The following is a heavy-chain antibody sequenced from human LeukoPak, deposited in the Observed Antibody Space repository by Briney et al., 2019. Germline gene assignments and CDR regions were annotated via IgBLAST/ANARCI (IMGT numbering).Heavy chain of an antibody. Sequence: AGGSLRLSCVASGFTFSSYGMHWVRQAPGKGLEWVAVISYDGSTTYYADSVKGRFTISRDNSKNTLYLQMNSLRAEDTAVYYCAKWSLTTWGYFDYWGQGTLVTVSS. J-gene: IGHJ4*02. CDR1: GFTFSSYG. CDR2: ISYDGSTT. D-gene: IGHD1-14*01. V-gene: IGHV3-30*18. CDR3: AKWSLTTWGYFDY.